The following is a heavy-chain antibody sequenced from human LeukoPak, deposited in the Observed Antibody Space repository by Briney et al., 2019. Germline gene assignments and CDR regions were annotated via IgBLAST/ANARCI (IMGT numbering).Heavy chain of an antibody. CDR2: INSDGSST. J-gene: IGHJ5*02. Sequence: PGGSLRLSCAASGFTFSSYWMHWVRQVPGKGLVWVSCINSDGSSTSYADSVKGRFTISRDNAKNTLYLQMNSLRGEDTAVYYCAPYVANRLDPWGQGTLVTVSS. V-gene: IGHV3-74*01. CDR1: GFTFSSYW. CDR3: APYVANRLDP. D-gene: IGHD3-16*01.